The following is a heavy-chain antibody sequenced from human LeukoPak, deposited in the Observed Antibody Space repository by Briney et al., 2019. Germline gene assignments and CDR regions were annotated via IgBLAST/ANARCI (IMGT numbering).Heavy chain of an antibody. Sequence: GGSLRLSCAASGFTFSSYSINWVRQAPGKGLEWVSSISSSSSYIYYADSVKGRFTISRDNAKNSLYLQMNSLRAEDTAVYYCATSSGDGYNYGTDFDYWGQGTLVTVSS. CDR3: ATSSGDGYNYGTDFDY. D-gene: IGHD5-24*01. V-gene: IGHV3-21*01. CDR1: GFTFSSYS. J-gene: IGHJ4*02. CDR2: ISSSSSYI.